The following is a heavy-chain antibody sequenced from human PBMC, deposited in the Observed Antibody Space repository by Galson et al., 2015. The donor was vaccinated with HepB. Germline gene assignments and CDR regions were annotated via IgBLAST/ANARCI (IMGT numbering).Heavy chain of an antibody. CDR1: GFSFSYYA. CDR2: ISYDGDYK. V-gene: IGHV3-30*18. CDR3: AKGTTNIDY. Sequence: SLRLSCAASGFSFSYYAMHWVRQAPGKGLEWVATISYDGDYKFYGDSLKGRCTVSRDNSKNMLYLQMNNLRAEDTAVYYCAKGTTNIDYWGPGTLVTVSS. D-gene: IGHD1-1*01. J-gene: IGHJ4*02.